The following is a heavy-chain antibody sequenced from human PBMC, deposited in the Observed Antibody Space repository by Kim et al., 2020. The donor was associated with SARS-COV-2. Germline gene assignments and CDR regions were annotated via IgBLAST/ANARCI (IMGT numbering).Heavy chain of an antibody. CDR2: IYYSGST. D-gene: IGHD3-9*01. CDR3: ARHYDILTGYDYFDY. J-gene: IGHJ4*02. Sequence: SETLSLTCTVSGGSISSSSYYWGWIRQPPGKGLEWIGSIYYSGSTYYNPSLKSRVTISVDTSKNQFSLKLSSVTAADTAVYYCARHYDILTGYDYFDYWGQGTLVTVSS. V-gene: IGHV4-39*01. CDR1: GGSISSSSYY.